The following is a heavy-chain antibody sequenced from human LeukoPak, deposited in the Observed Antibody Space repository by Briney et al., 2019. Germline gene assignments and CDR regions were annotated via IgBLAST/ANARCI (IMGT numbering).Heavy chain of an antibody. CDR2: ISAYNGNT. Sequence: ASVKVSCKASGYTFTSCGISWVRQAPGQGLEWMGWISAYNGNTNYAQKLQGRVTMTTDTSTSTAYMELRSLRSDDTAVYYCARDIPFMVRGVGSWWYFDLWGRGNLVTVSS. D-gene: IGHD3-10*01. CDR3: ARDIPFMVRGVGSWWYFDL. J-gene: IGHJ2*01. V-gene: IGHV1-18*04. CDR1: GYTFTSCG.